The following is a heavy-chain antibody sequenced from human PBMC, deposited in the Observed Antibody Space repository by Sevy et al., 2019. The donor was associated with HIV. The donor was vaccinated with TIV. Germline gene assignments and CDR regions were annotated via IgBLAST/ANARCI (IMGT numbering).Heavy chain of an antibody. CDR1: GGSISSYY. J-gene: IGHJ5*02. V-gene: IGHV4-59*01. D-gene: IGHD3-10*01. CDR3: AGDTGSGSGSYPNWFDP. CDR2: IYYSGST. Sequence: SETLSLTCTVSGGSISSYYWSWIRQPPGKGLEWIGYIYYSGSTNYNPSLKSRVTISVDTSKNQFSLKLSSVTAADTAVYYCAGDTGSGSGSYPNWFDPWGQGTLVTVSS.